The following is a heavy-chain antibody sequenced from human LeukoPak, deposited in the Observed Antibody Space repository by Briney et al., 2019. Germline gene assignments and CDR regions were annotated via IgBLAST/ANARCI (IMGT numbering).Heavy chain of an antibody. CDR3: ATGMAVAGTDFYYYYYGMDV. CDR2: FDPEGGET. V-gene: IGHV1-24*01. Sequence: ASVKVSCKVSGYTLTELSMHWVRQAPGKGLEWMGGFDPEGGETIYAQKFQGRVTMTEDTSTDTAYMELSSLRSEDTAVYYCATGMAVAGTDFYYYYYGMDVWGQGTTVTVSS. CDR1: GYTLTELS. D-gene: IGHD6-19*01. J-gene: IGHJ6*02.